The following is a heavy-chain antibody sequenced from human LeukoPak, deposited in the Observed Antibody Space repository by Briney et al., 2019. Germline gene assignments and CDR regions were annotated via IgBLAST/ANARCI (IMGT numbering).Heavy chain of an antibody. J-gene: IGHJ4*02. V-gene: IGHV4-34*01. Sequence: SETLSLTCAVYGGSFSGYYWSWIRQPPGKGLEWIGEINHSGSTNYNPSLKSRVTISVDTSKNQFSLKLSSVTAADTAVYYCARIKWFGQPMRTFDYWGQGTLVTVSS. CDR3: ARIKWFGQPMRTFDY. CDR1: GGSFSGYY. CDR2: INHSGST. D-gene: IGHD3-10*01.